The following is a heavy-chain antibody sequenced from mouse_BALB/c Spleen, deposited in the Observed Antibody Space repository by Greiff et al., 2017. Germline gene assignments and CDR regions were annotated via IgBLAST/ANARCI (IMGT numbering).Heavy chain of an antibody. CDR2: IDPANGNT. Sequence: VQLQQSGAELVKPGASVKLSCTASGFNIKDTYMHWVKQRPEQGLEWIGRIDPANGNTKYDPKFQGKATITADTSSNTAYLQLSSLTSEDTAVYYCAANSFYYYGSSWRYYAMDYWGQGTSVTVSS. CDR1: GFNIKDTY. D-gene: IGHD1-1*01. V-gene: IGHV14-3*02. J-gene: IGHJ4*01. CDR3: AANSFYYYGSSWRYYAMDY.